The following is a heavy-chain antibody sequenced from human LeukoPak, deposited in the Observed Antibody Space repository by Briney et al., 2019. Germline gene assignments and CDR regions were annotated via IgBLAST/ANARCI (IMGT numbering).Heavy chain of an antibody. CDR2: IKTRSDGGTT. J-gene: IGHJ4*02. Sequence: PGGSLRLSCTVSGYTFYNTWMNWVRRAPGKGLEWVGRIKTRSDGGTTDYAAPINGRFTIPRDDSKSTLFLQMNSLKTEDTAVYYCATGGYDFSYWGQGTQVTVSS. CDR1: GYTFYNTW. CDR3: ATGGYDFSY. D-gene: IGHD5-12*01. V-gene: IGHV3-15*07.